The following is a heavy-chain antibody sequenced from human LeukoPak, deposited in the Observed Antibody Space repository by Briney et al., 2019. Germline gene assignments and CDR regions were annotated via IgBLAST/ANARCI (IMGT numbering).Heavy chain of an antibody. V-gene: IGHV3-23*05. CDR1: GFTFSSFA. Sequence: PGGSLRLSCAASGFTFSSFALSWVRQAPGKGLEWVSGVSYTRIATYYADSVKGWFTISRDDSQNILYLQMNGLRAEDTAVYFCAKAFREFGTSSSYSSFDTWGQGTMATVSS. CDR3: AKAFREFGTSSSYSSFDT. CDR2: VSYTRIAT. J-gene: IGHJ3*02. D-gene: IGHD5-18*01.